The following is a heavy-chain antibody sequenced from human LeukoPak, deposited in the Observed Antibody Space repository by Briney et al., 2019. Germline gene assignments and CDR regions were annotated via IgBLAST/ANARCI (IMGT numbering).Heavy chain of an antibody. CDR3: AREGNCSSTSCFNWFDP. D-gene: IGHD2-2*01. CDR1: GGSISSGGYY. V-gene: IGHV4-31*03. J-gene: IGHJ5*02. Sequence: PSETLSLTCTVSGGSISSGGYYWSWIRQHPGKGLEWIGYIYYSGSTYYNPSLKSRVTISVDTSKNQFSLKLSSVTAADTAVYYCAREGNCSSTSCFNWFDPWGQGTLVTVSS. CDR2: IYYSGST.